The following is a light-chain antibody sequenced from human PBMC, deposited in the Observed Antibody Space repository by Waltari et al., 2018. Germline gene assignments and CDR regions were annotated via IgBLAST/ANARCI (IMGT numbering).Light chain of an antibody. CDR1: SSNIGKNT. Sequence: QSVLTQPHSASGTPGQRVTISCSGSSSNIGKNTVNWYQHLPGTSPKLLIYKNGQRPSGVPDRFSGSKSGTSASLAISGLQSEDEADYYCATWDDSLNGWVFGGGTKLTVL. CDR3: ATWDDSLNGWV. V-gene: IGLV1-44*01. CDR2: KNG. J-gene: IGLJ3*02.